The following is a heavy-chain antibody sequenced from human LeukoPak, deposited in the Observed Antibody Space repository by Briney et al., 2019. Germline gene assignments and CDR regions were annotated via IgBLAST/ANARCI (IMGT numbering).Heavy chain of an antibody. D-gene: IGHD6-19*01. CDR2: ISAYNGNT. CDR1: GYTLTELS. V-gene: IGHV1-18*01. J-gene: IGHJ4*02. Sequence: ASVKVSCKVSGYTLTELSMHWVRQAPGQGLEWMGWISAYNGNTNYAQKLQGRVTMTTDTSTSTAYMELRSLRPDDTAVYYCARIVAVAGTHGDYWGQGTLVTVSS. CDR3: ARIVAVAGTHGDY.